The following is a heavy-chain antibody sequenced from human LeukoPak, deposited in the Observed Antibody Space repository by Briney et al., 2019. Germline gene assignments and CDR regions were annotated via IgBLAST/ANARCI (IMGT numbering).Heavy chain of an antibody. CDR3: ARGVYSSSWEYYYYYYMDV. D-gene: IGHD6-13*01. Sequence: SETLSLTCTVSGGSISSYYWSWIRQPPGKGLEWIGYIYYSGSTSYDPSLKSRVTISVDTSKNQFSLKLSSVTTADTAVYYCARGVYSSSWEYYYYYYMDVWGKGTTVTISS. CDR2: IYYSGST. V-gene: IGHV4-59*01. J-gene: IGHJ6*03. CDR1: GGSISSYY.